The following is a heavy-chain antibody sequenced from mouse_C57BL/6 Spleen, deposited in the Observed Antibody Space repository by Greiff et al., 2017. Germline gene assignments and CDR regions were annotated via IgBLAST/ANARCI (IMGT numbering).Heavy chain of an antibody. Sequence: VQLQQSGPELVKPGASVKIPCKASGYTFTDYNMDWVKKSHGKSLEWIGDINTNNGGTNYNQKFKGKATLTVDKSSSTAYMELRSLTSEDTAVYYYARLDSSGYRDYWGQGTTLTVSS. V-gene: IGHV1-18*01. CDR3: ARLDSSGYRDY. J-gene: IGHJ2*01. D-gene: IGHD3-2*02. CDR1: GYTFTDYN. CDR2: INTNNGGT.